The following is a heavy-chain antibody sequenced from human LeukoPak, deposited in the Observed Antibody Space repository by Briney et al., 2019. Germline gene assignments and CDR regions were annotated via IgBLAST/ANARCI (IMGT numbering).Heavy chain of an antibody. J-gene: IGHJ4*02. CDR1: GGSISSYY. V-gene: IGHV4-59*01. D-gene: IGHD4-17*01. CDR2: IYSSGST. CDR3: ARGGTAVTHFDY. Sequence: SETLSLTCTVSGGSISSYYWSWIRQPPGKGLEWIGFIYSSGSTNYNPSLKSRVTISVDTSKNQFSLKLSSVTAADTAIYYCARGGTAVTHFDYWGQGTLVTVSS.